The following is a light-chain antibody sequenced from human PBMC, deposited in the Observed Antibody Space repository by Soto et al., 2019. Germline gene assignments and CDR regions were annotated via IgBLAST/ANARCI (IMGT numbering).Light chain of an antibody. V-gene: IGKV1-5*01. CDR2: DAS. Sequence: DIQMTQSPSTLSASVGDRVTITCRASQDISTWLAWYQQRPGKAPHLLIYDASRLQSGVPSRFTGSGPGTDFTLTVSCLQPDDFATYYCQLRVFGPGTTLEIK. CDR3: QLRV. J-gene: IGKJ3*01. CDR1: QDISTW.